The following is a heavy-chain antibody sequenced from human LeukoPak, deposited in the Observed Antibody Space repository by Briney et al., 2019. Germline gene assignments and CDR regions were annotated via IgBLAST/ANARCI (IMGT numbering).Heavy chain of an antibody. D-gene: IGHD2-15*01. J-gene: IGHJ3*02. CDR1: GFTFSSYG. Sequence: GGSLRLSCAASGFTFSSYGMHWVRQAPGKGLEWVTFIRYDGSNKYYADSVKGRFTISRDNSKNTLYLQMNSLRAEDTAVYYCAKDGLLGDDASDIWGQGTMVTVSS. CDR2: IRYDGSNK. V-gene: IGHV3-30*02. CDR3: AKDGLLGDDASDI.